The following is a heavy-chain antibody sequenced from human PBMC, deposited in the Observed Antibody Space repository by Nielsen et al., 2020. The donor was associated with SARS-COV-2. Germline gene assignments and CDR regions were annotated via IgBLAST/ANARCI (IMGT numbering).Heavy chain of an antibody. CDR3: ARGDIAVVPAAMFRGDDAFDI. Sequence: SENLSLTCTVSGGSLSSRNYYWGWIRQPPGKGLEWIGTIYYSGSVSYNPSLRSRVTISVDTSKKHFSLKLTSVTAADTAVYFCARGDIAVVPAAMFRGDDAFDIWGQGTMVRVSS. CDR2: IYYSGSV. D-gene: IGHD2-2*01. CDR1: GGSLSSRNYY. J-gene: IGHJ3*02. V-gene: IGHV4-39*02.